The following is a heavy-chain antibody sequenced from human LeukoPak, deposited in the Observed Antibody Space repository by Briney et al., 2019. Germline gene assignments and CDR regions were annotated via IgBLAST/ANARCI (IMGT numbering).Heavy chain of an antibody. Sequence: KPSETLSLTCAVYGGSFSGYYWSWIRQPPGKGLEWIGEINHSGSTNYNPSLKSRVTISVDTSKNQFSLKLSSVTAADTAVYYCASGYAFSPLDYWGQGTLVTVSS. CDR1: GGSFSGYY. CDR2: INHSGST. J-gene: IGHJ4*02. V-gene: IGHV4-34*01. D-gene: IGHD2-8*01. CDR3: ASGYAFSPLDY.